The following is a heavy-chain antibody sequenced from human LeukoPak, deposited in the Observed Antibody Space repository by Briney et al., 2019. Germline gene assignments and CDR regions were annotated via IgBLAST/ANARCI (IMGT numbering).Heavy chain of an antibody. V-gene: IGHV4-59*01. CDR2: VFSSGNT. Sequence: SETLSLTCSVSGVSISSYWWSWIRQPPGKGLEWIAYVFSSGNTNYDPSLKGRVTISVDISKNQFSLKVTSVTAADTAVYYCASSNGFDWSPEYYVDVWGKGTSVTASS. CDR3: ASSNGFDWSPEYYVDV. J-gene: IGHJ6*03. CDR1: GVSISSYW. D-gene: IGHD3-9*01.